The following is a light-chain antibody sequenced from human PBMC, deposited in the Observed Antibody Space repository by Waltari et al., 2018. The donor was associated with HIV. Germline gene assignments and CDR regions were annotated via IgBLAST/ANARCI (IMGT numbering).Light chain of an antibody. CDR1: ESLVSRDGVPY. CDR2: KVS. J-gene: IGKJ1*01. V-gene: IGKV2-30*01. Sequence: DVVLPQYPLPLLLTVAQPAPLTLGSDESLVSRDGVPYFHWFQQRPGQPPRRLVYKVSSRDSGVPERFRGSGSATNFTLTITRVEAEDVALYYCMQSSRSPRTFGPGTKAEIK. CDR3: MQSSRSPRT.